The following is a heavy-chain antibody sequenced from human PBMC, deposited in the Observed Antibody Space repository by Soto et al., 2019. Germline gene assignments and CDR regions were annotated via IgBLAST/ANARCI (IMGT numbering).Heavy chain of an antibody. CDR3: ARDSTLVGVTTTRLFDY. CDR1: GFTFSSYT. D-gene: IGHD1-26*01. J-gene: IGHJ4*02. CDR2: ISYDGSKE. Sequence: VQLVESGGGVVQPGRSLRLSCAASGFTFSSYTLHWVRQAPGKRLEWVALISYDGSKEYYADSVKGRFTISRDNSKNTLYLQMNSLRGDDTALYYCARDSTLVGVTTTRLFDYWGQGTLVTVSS. V-gene: IGHV3-30-3*01.